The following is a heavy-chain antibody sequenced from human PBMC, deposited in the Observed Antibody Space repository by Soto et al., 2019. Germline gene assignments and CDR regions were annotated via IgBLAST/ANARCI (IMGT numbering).Heavy chain of an antibody. CDR3: ARDLKSSSGVATKHRGLTGAYNWFDP. CDR1: GFTFSSYA. V-gene: IGHV3-30-3*01. CDR2: ISYDGSNK. D-gene: IGHD5-12*01. Sequence: GGSLRLSCAASGFTFSSYAMHWVRQAPGKGLEWVAVISYDGSNKYYADSVKGRFTISRDNSKNTLYLQMNSLRAEDTAVYYCARDLKSSSGVATKHRGLTGAYNWFDPWGQGTLVTVSS. J-gene: IGHJ5*02.